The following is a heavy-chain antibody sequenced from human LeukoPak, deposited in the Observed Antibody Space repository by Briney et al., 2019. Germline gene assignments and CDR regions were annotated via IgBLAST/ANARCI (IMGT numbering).Heavy chain of an antibody. D-gene: IGHD3-10*01. Sequence: SETLSLTCTISGGSIRSNSYYWGWIRQPPGKGLEWIGSIYYSGSTYYSPSLKSRVTISVDSSKNQFSLKPSSVTAADTAVYHCARQEGVSYFSSGSYFDSWGQGALVTVSS. CDR2: IYYSGST. CDR1: GGSIRSNSYY. V-gene: IGHV4-39*01. CDR3: ARQEGVSYFSSGSYFDS. J-gene: IGHJ4*02.